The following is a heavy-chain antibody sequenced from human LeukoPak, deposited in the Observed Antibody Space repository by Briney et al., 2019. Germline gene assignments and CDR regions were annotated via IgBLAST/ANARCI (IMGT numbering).Heavy chain of an antibody. D-gene: IGHD1-14*01. V-gene: IGHV3-48*03. Sequence: PGGSLRLSCAASVFSFSSYEMNWVRQAPGKGLEWVSYISSSGTIIYYADSVKGRFTISRDNAKNSLYLQMNSLRAEDTAVYYCARDHSPLDYWGQGTRVTVSS. CDR1: VFSFSSYE. J-gene: IGHJ4*02. CDR2: ISSSGTII. CDR3: ARDHSPLDY.